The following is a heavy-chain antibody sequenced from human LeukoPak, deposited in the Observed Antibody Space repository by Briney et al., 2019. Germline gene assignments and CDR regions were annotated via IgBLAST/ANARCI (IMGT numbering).Heavy chain of an antibody. V-gene: IGHV3-23*01. CDR2: VSGSGGAT. CDR3: AKNRGGTYKYYMDV. D-gene: IGHD1-1*01. CDR1: GFTFNNYA. J-gene: IGHJ6*03. Sequence: GGSLRLSCAASGFTFNNYAMSWVRQAPGMGLEWLSYVSGSGGATYYAASVKGRFTISRDNSNNTVYLQMGNLRAEDTAVYYCAKNRGGTYKYYMDVWGNGTTVTVSS.